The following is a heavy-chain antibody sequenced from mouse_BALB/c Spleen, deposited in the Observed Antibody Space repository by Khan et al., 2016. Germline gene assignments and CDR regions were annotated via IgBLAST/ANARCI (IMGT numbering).Heavy chain of an antibody. CDR1: GYTFSRYW. V-gene: IGHV1-9*01. Sequence: QVQLKQSGAELMKPGASVKISCKATGYTFSRYWIEWVKERPGHGLAWIGEIIPGTGSTNYNEKLKGKATFTAEKSSNTAYIQLSSLTSEDSAVYYCARGAYWGRGTLVTVSA. CDR2: IIPGTGST. CDR3: ARGAY. J-gene: IGHJ3*01.